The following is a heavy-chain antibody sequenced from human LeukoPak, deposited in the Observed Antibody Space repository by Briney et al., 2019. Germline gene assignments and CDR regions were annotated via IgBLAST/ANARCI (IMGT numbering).Heavy chain of an antibody. CDR2: ISGSGGTT. D-gene: IGHD3-22*01. J-gene: IGHJ4*02. Sequence: GGSLRLSCAASGFTFSSYAMSWVRQAPGKGLEWVSAISGSGGTTYYADSVKGRFTISRDNSKNTLYLQMNSLRAEDTAVYYCAKGSYYYDSSGYHYYFDCWGQGTLVTVSS. CDR1: GFTFSSYA. CDR3: AKGSYYYDSSGYHYYFDC. V-gene: IGHV3-23*01.